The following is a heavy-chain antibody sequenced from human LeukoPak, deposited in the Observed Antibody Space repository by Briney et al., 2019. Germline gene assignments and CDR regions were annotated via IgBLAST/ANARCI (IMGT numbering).Heavy chain of an antibody. J-gene: IGHJ4*02. CDR2: MSSSDDGR. CDR1: GFSFSSYA. Sequence: GGSLRLSCATSGFSFSSYAMSWVRQAPGKGLEWVSAMSSSDDGRYYADSVKGRFTISRDNSKSTLYLQMTSLRAEDTAVYYCARSGYNRFDYWGQGTLVTVSS. CDR3: ARSGYNRFDY. V-gene: IGHV3-23*01. D-gene: IGHD5-24*01.